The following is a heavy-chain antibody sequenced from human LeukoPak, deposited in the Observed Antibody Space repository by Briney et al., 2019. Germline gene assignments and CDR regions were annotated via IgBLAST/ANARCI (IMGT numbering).Heavy chain of an antibody. CDR3: AKVSLNMVNDAFDI. J-gene: IGHJ3*02. D-gene: IGHD4/OR15-4a*01. V-gene: IGHV3-30*02. CDR1: GITFSSYG. CDR2: IRYDGSRK. Sequence: GGSLRLSCAASGITFSSYGMHWVCQAPDKGLEWVAFIRYDGSRKYYADSVKGRFTISRDNSKNTLYVQMDSLRAEDTAMYYCAKVSLNMVNDAFDIWGQGTMVSVSS.